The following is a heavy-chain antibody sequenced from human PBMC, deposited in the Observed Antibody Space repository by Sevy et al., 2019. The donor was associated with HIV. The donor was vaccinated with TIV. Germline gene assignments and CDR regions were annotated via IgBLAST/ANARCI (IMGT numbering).Heavy chain of an antibody. CDR2: IGADSGNS. Sequence: ASVKVSCKASGYPFSSYGISWVRQAPGQGLEWMGWIGADSGNSNYAQNLQGRVTMTTDTSTSTAYMELGRLRFDDTAVYYCARDLGGYGGNSIDYWGQGTLVTVSS. J-gene: IGHJ4*02. V-gene: IGHV1-18*01. CDR1: GYPFSSYG. D-gene: IGHD2-21*02. CDR3: ARDLGGYGGNSIDY.